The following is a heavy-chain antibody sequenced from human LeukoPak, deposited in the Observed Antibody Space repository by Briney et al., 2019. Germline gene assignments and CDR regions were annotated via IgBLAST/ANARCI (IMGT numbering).Heavy chain of an antibody. CDR1: GDRVSSNSAP. V-gene: IGHV6-1*01. CDR3: ARSADGTLDY. Sequence: SQTLSLTCAISGDRVSSNSAPWIWLRPSPARGLVWLGRTYYRSRWYNDYAVSVKSRIPVNPDTSKNQFSLHLNSVTPDDTAVYYCARSADGTLDYWGQGTLVTVSS. D-gene: IGHD6-13*01. J-gene: IGHJ4*02. CDR2: TYYRSRWYN.